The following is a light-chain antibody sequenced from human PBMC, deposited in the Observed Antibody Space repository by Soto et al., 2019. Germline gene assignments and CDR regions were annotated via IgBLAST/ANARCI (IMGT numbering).Light chain of an antibody. CDR3: SSYAGGTNLV. Sequence: QSVLTQPPSASGSPGQSVTISCTGTSSDVGGHDYVSWYQQYPGKAPKLIIYEVSKRPSGVPDRFSGSKSVNTASLTVSGLQAEDEADYYCSSYAGGTNLVFGGGTKVTV. V-gene: IGLV2-8*01. CDR2: EVS. J-gene: IGLJ2*01. CDR1: SSDVGGHDY.